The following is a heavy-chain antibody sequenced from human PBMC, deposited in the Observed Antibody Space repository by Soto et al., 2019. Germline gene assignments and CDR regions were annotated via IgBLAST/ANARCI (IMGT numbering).Heavy chain of an antibody. J-gene: IGHJ4*02. CDR1: GFTFSNYA. V-gene: IGHV3-23*01. D-gene: IGHD6-13*01. Sequence: EVQLLESGGGLVQPGGSLRLSCAASGFTFSNYAMRWVRQAPGKGLEWVSAISGSGGSTYYADSVKGRFTISRDNSKNTLYLQMNSLRAEDTAVYYWARRGPGTYFDYWGQGTLVTVSS. CDR2: ISGSGGST. CDR3: ARRGPGTYFDY.